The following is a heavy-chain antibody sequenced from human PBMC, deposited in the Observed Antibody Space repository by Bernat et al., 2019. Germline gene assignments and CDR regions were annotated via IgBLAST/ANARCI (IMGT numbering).Heavy chain of an antibody. J-gene: IGHJ4*02. Sequence: QVQLQESGPGLVKPSETLSLTCTVSGGSITSYYWSWIRHPPGKGLEWIGFIYYSGTTNYNPSLKSRHTISIDTSKNQFSLKLNSVTAADTAMYYCARTSSGWFGYYFDYWGQETLVTVSS. CDR3: ARTSSGWFGYYFDY. V-gene: IGHV4-59*08. D-gene: IGHD6-19*01. CDR2: IYYSGTT. CDR1: GGSITSYY.